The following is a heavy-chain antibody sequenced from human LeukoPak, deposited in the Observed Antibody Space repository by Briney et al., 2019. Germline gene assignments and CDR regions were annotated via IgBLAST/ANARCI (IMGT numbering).Heavy chain of an antibody. D-gene: IGHD3-22*01. Sequence: PSETLSLTCTVSGGAVTSGSHYWSWIRQPAGKGLEWIGRIYTNGKTHYNPSLKSRVLMSLDTSKNQVSLELSSVTAADTAVYYCAGEEYYYETSDYWYYFDYWGQGTKVIVSS. CDR2: IYTNGKT. J-gene: IGHJ4*02. CDR1: GGAVTSGSHY. CDR3: AGEEYYYETSDYWYYFDY. V-gene: IGHV4-61*02.